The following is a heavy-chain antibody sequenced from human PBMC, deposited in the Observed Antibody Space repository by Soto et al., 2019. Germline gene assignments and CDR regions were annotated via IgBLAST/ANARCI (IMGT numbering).Heavy chain of an antibody. CDR2: INHSGST. J-gene: IGHJ4*02. CDR3: ARVYYYDFWSGYYTGPHYYFDY. D-gene: IGHD3-3*01. V-gene: IGHV4-34*01. Sequence: PSETLSLTCAVYGGSFSGYYWSWIRQPPGKGLEWIGEINHSGSTNYNPSLKSRVTISVDTSKNQFSLKLSSVTAADTAVYYCARVYYYDFWSGYYTGPHYYFDYWGQGTLVTVSS. CDR1: GGSFSGYY.